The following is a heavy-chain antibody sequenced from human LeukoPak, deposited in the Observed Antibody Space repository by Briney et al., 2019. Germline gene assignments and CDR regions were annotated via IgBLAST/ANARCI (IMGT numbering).Heavy chain of an antibody. CDR3: ARDLDTAMVSPAFDI. CDR1: GFTFSSYG. CDR2: IWYDGSNK. D-gene: IGHD5-18*01. J-gene: IGHJ3*02. Sequence: GGSLRLSCAASGFTFSSYGMHWVRQAPGKGLEWVAVIWYDGSNKYYADSVKGRFTISRDNSKNTLYLQMNSLRAEDTAVYYCARDLDTAMVSPAFDIWGQGTTVTVSS. V-gene: IGHV3-33*01.